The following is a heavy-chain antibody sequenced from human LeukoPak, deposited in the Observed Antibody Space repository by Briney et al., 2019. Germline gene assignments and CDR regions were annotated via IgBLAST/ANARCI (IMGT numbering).Heavy chain of an antibody. CDR2: IYYSGNT. CDR1: GVSISSSNSY. D-gene: IGHD3-10*01. V-gene: IGHV4-39*07. J-gene: IGHJ5*02. Sequence: SETLSLTCTVSGVSISSSNSYWGWIRQPPGKGLEWIGSIYYSGNTYYNASLKSQVSISIDTSKNQFSLKLTSVTAADTAVYYCARGGYYGSGNDFRFDPWGQGTLVTVSS. CDR3: ARGGYYGSGNDFRFDP.